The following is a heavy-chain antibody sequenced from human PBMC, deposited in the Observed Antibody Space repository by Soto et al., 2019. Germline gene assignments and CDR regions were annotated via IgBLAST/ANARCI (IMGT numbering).Heavy chain of an antibody. J-gene: IGHJ4*02. CDR3: AKGGWYTSSSRSDC. D-gene: IGHD6-6*01. CDR2: MSYDGRNQ. CDR1: GFTLSGVD. V-gene: IGHV3-30*18. Sequence: QVQLVESGGGVVQPGTSLSLSCSASGFTLSGVDMHWVRQAPGKGLEWVAVMSYDGRNQYYADSVKGRFTVSSDSSKSTLYLQMNSLRTEDAAVYYCAKGGWYTSSSRSDCWGQGTLVTVSS.